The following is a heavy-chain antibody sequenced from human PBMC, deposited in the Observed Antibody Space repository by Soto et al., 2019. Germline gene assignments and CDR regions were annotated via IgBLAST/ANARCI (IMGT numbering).Heavy chain of an antibody. V-gene: IGHV3-23*01. D-gene: IGHD3-10*01. CDR2: ISNDGGST. J-gene: IGHJ4*02. Sequence: GALRLSCAASGFTFSSYAMSWVRQAPGKGLEWVSTISNDGGSTYHADSVKGRFTISRDNSKNTLYLQMNSLRAEDTAVYYRAKAFYGSGTPRNYFDYWGQGTLVTVSS. CDR3: AKAFYGSGTPRNYFDY. CDR1: GFTFSSYA.